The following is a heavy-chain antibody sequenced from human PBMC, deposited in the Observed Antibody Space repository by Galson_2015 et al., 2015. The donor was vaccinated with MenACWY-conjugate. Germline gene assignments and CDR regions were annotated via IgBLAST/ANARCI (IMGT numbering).Heavy chain of an antibody. D-gene: IGHD3-3*01. CDR3: ARHAELRRTRYYYGMDV. J-gene: IGHJ6*02. CDR1: GYSFTSYW. V-gene: IGHV5-51*01. Sequence: QSGAEVKKPGESLKISCTGSGYSFTSYWIGWVRQMPGKGLEWMGIIYPGDSDTRYSPSFQGQVTISADKSISTAYLQWSSLKASDTAMYYCARHAELRRTRYYYGMDVWGQGTTVTVSS. CDR2: IYPGDSDT.